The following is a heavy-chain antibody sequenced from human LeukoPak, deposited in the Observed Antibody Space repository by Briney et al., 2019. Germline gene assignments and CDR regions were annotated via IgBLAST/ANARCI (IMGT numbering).Heavy chain of an antibody. J-gene: IGHJ4*02. D-gene: IGHD5-18*01. Sequence: ASVKVSCKASGYTFTSYGISWVRQAPGRGLEWMGWISAYNGNTNYAQKLQGRVTMTTDTSTSTAYMELRSLRSDDTAVYYCARVNSYGYYFDYWGQGTLVTVSS. V-gene: IGHV1-18*01. CDR3: ARVNSYGYYFDY. CDR1: GYTFTSYG. CDR2: ISAYNGNT.